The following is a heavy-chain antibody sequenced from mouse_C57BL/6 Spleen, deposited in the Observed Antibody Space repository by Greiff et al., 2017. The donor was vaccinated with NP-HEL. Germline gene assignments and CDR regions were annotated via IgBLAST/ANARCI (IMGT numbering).Heavy chain of an antibody. CDR1: GYTFTSYW. D-gene: IGHD2-10*02. CDR2: INPSSGYT. V-gene: IGHV1-7*01. Sequence: VQLQQSGAELAKPGASVKLSCKASGYTFTSYWMHWVKQRPGQGLEWIGYINPSSGYTKYNQKFKDKATLTADKSSSTAYMQLSSLTYEDSAVYYCAIRNLYDYDAMDYWGQGTSVTVSS. J-gene: IGHJ4*01. CDR3: AIRNLYDYDAMDY.